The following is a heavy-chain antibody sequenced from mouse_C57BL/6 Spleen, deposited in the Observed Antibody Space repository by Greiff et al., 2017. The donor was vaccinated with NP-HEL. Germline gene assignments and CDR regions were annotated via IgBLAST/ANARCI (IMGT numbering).Heavy chain of an antibody. J-gene: IGHJ4*01. V-gene: IGHV1-69*01. D-gene: IGHD1-1*01. Sequence: VQLQESGAELVMPGASVKLSCKASGYTFTSYWMHWVKQRPGQGLEWIGEIDPSDSYTNYNQKFKGKSTLTVDKSSSTAYMPLSSLTSEDSAVYYCASTTVGATRAMDYWGQGTSVTVSS. CDR3: ASTTVGATRAMDY. CDR2: IDPSDSYT. CDR1: GYTFTSYW.